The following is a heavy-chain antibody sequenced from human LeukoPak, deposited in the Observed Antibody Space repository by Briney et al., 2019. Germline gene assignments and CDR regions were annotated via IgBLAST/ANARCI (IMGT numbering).Heavy chain of an antibody. J-gene: IGHJ4*02. CDR3: AVYNWGFDW. Sequence: GGSVSLSYAPSGFTFSSYGMSWVRQAPGKGLEWVSAINGDGASTYCAGAVKGRFTITRDNSKNMLYLQMNSRTGEDTAVYYCAVYNWGFDWWGQGTLVTVSS. CDR1: GFTFSSYG. CDR2: INGDGAST. V-gene: IGHV3-23*01. D-gene: IGHD7-27*01.